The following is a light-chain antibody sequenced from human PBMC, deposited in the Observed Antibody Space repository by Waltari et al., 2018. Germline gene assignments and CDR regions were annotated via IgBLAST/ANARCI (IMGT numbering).Light chain of an antibody. CDR3: QQYNRWPPIT. J-gene: IGKJ5*01. V-gene: IGKV3-15*01. Sequence: EIVMTQSPATLSVSPGETATLSCRASQSVSSNVAWYQKKPGQAPRLLIYDASTTATSIPAKFRGSGSGTEFTLTISSRQSEDFAVYYCQQYNRWPPITFGHGTRLEIK. CDR2: DAS. CDR1: QSVSSN.